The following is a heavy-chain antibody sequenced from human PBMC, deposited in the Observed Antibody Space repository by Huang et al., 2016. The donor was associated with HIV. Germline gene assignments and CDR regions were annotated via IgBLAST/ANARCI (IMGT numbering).Heavy chain of an antibody. CDR2: VRIKAFGGAS. CDR3: SPSGDDYFYFYMDV. CDR1: GFIFNDFA. V-gene: IGHV3-49*03. J-gene: IGHJ6*03. Sequence: QLVESGGDSVQSGRSLRLSCRGSGFIFNDFAINWFRQSPVKGLEWIGFVRIKAFGGASKRAPSVKDRFTVSRDEAKNVAFLQIDNLQVDDTAIYYCSPSGDDYFYFYMDVWGNGTTVIVS. D-gene: IGHD4-17*01.